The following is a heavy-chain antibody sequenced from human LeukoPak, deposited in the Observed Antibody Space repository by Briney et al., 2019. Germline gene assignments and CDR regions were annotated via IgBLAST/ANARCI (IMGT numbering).Heavy chain of an antibody. Sequence: GASVKVSCKASGYTFTGYYMHWVRQAPGQGLEWMGWINPNSGGTNYAQKFQGRVTMTRVTSISTAYMELSRLRSDDTAVYYCAREFIVVVPAAIENYFDYWGQGTLVTVSS. CDR3: AREFIVVVPAAIENYFDY. CDR1: GYTFTGYY. J-gene: IGHJ4*02. V-gene: IGHV1-2*02. D-gene: IGHD2-2*02. CDR2: INPNSGGT.